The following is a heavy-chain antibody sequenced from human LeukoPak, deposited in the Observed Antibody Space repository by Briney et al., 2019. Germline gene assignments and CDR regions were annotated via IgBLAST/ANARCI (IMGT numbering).Heavy chain of an antibody. J-gene: IGHJ5*02. CDR3: AREWGMINWFDP. CDR2: ISAYNGNT. D-gene: IGHD2-8*02. CDR1: SYTFTSYG. Sequence: GASVKVSCKASSYTFTSYGISWVRQAPGQGLEWMGWISAYNGNTNYAQKLQGRVTMTTDTSTSTAYMELSRLRSDDTAVYYCAREWGMINWFDPWGQGTLVTVSS. V-gene: IGHV1-18*01.